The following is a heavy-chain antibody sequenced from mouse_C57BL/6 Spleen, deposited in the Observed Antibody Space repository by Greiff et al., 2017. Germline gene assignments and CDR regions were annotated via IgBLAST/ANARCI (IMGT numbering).Heavy chain of an antibody. V-gene: IGHV1-82*01. Sequence: QVQLQQSGPELVKPGASVKISCKASGYAFSSSWMNWVKQRPGKGLEWIGRIYPGDGDTNYNGKFKGQATLTEDKSSSTAYMQLSSQTSEDSAVYCGARALFDFDDWGQGTTLTVSS. J-gene: IGHJ2*01. CDR2: IYPGDGDT. CDR3: ARALFDFDD. CDR1: GYAFSSSW.